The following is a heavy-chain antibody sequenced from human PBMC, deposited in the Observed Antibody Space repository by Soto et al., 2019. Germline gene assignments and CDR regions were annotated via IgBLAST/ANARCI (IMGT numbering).Heavy chain of an antibody. CDR2: ISGSGGST. V-gene: IGHV3-23*01. CDR3: VKTPRLLRFLEWPPYYFDD. J-gene: IGHJ4*02. CDR1: GFTFSSYA. Sequence: GGSLRLSCAASGFTFSSYAMSWVRQASGKGLEWVSAISGSGGSTYYADSVKGRFTISRDNSKNTLYLQMNILRAEDTAVYYCVKTPRLLRFLEWPPYYFDDWGQGTQVTVSS. D-gene: IGHD3-3*01.